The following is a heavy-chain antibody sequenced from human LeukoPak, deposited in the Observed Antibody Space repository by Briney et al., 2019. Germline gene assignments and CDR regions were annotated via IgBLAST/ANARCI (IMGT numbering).Heavy chain of an antibody. Sequence: GESLKISCNGSGYSFTRYWIGWGRQMPGKGLEWMGIIYPGDSDTRYSPSFQGQVTISADKSISTAYLQWSSLKASDSAMYYGARWYSGSSFYFDFWGQGTLVTVSS. V-gene: IGHV5-51*01. J-gene: IGHJ4*02. CDR3: ARWYSGSSFYFDF. CDR1: GYSFTRYW. D-gene: IGHD1-26*01. CDR2: IYPGDSDT.